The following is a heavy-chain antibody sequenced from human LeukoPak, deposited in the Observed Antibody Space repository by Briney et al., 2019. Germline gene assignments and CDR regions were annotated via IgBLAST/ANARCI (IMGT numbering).Heavy chain of an antibody. D-gene: IGHD3-9*01. J-gene: IGHJ2*01. CDR1: GGSISSGGYS. Sequence: SETLSLTCAVSGGSISSGGYSWSCIRQPPGKGLKWKGYIYHSGSTYYTPSLKSRVIISVDRSKNQFSLKLSSVTAADPAVYYCASCTGGVYDILTGYYRRYWYVVLWGRGTLVTVSS. CDR3: ASCTGGVYDILTGYYRRYWYVVL. CDR2: IYHSGST. V-gene: IGHV4-30-2*01.